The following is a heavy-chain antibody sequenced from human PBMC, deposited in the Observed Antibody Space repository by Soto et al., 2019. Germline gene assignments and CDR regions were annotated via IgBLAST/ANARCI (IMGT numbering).Heavy chain of an antibody. Sequence: QVQLQESGPGLVKPSQTLSLTCIVSGASIRSDGYFWSWIRQDPGRGLEWIGYIYHSGNIYYNPSLESRLTISLDTSENQFSLKLSSVTAADTAVYYCAIMNSVVQAARRFDHWGQGTVVTVSS. J-gene: IGHJ4*02. V-gene: IGHV4-31*03. CDR2: IYHSGNI. CDR3: AIMNSVVQAARRFDH. CDR1: GASIRSDGYF. D-gene: IGHD2-21*01.